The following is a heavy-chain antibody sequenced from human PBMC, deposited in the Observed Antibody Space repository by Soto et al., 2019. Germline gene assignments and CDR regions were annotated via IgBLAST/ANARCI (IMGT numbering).Heavy chain of an antibody. D-gene: IGHD3-10*01. V-gene: IGHV3-30*18. J-gene: IGHJ4*02. Sequence: QVQLVESGGGVVQPGESLRISCAGSGFTFSSYGMDWVRQAPGKGLEWVAVISYDGSNKYYVDSVKGRFTISRDNSKNTLYLQMNSLRAEDTAVYYCAKDRMGAGIRGYFDYWGQGMLVTVAS. CDR3: AKDRMGAGIRGYFDY. CDR2: ISYDGSNK. CDR1: GFTFSSYG.